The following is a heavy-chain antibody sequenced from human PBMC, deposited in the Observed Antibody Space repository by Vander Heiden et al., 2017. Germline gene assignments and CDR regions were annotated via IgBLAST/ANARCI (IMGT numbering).Heavy chain of an antibody. CDR1: GFTFSDHY. V-gene: IGHV3-72*01. J-gene: IGHJ1*01. CDR2: IRNKAASHTT. D-gene: IGHD3-22*01. CDR3: ATSPSSGYN. Sequence: EVQLVESGGGLVQPGGSLRLSCVGSGFTFSDHYLDWVRQATEKGLGWVGRIRNKAASHTTAYAASVEGRFAISRDDSKNSLYLQLNSLKPEDTAMYYCATSPSSGYNWGQGTQVTVSS.